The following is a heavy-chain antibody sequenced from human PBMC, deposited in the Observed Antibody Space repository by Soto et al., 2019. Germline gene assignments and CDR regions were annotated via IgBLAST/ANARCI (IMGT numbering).Heavy chain of an antibody. D-gene: IGHD6-6*01. CDR2: IDPSDSYT. Sequence: LQISFKCSGYXSTSYLISWVRHMPGKGLEWMGRIDPSDSYTNYSPSFQGHVTISARKSISTAYLQWSSLKASDTAMYYSARERAARLGNYYYGMDVWGQGTTVTVSS. J-gene: IGHJ6*02. CDR1: GYXSTSYL. V-gene: IGHV5-10-1*01. CDR3: ARERAARLGNYYYGMDV.